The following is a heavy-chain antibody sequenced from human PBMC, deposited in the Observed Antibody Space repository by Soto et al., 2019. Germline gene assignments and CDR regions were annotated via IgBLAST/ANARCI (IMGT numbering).Heavy chain of an antibody. CDR3: VRALRHTAIVYPWFDP. Sequence: SETLSLTCTVSGASVSTGAYYWGWVRQRPGKGLEWVGYIYESGYTYYNTSLKSRLTISLDRSNNQFSLGLTSVTAADTAVYYCVRALRHTAIVYPWFDPWGQGILVTVSS. D-gene: IGHD5-18*01. CDR1: GASVSTGAYY. J-gene: IGHJ5*02. CDR2: IYESGYT. V-gene: IGHV4-31*03.